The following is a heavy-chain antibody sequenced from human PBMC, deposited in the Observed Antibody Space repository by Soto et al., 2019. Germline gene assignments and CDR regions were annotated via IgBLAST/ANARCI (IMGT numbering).Heavy chain of an antibody. V-gene: IGHV3-48*02. CDR2: ISSSSSTI. J-gene: IGHJ4*02. Sequence: GGSLRLSCAASGFTFSSYSMNWVRQAPGKGLEWVSYISSSSSTIYYADSVKGRFTISRDNAKNSRYLKMNSLRDEDTAVYYCARDGKQLVQPPLLDYWGQGTLVTVSS. D-gene: IGHD6-13*01. CDR1: GFTFSSYS. CDR3: ARDGKQLVQPPLLDY.